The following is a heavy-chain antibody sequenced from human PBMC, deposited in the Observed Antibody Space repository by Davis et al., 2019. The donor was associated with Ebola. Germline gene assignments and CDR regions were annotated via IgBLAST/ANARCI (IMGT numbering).Heavy chain of an antibody. CDR3: ARHRSERDWFDP. J-gene: IGHJ5*02. CDR2: IHYLGNT. V-gene: IGHV4-59*08. D-gene: IGHD3-10*01. Sequence: MPSETLSLTCTVSGGSINNYFWSWIRQPPGKGLEWIGNIHYLGNTNYNPSLKSRVTMSVDTSKNQFSLKLSSVTAADTAMYYCARHRSERDWFDPWGQGILVTVSP. CDR1: GGSINNYF.